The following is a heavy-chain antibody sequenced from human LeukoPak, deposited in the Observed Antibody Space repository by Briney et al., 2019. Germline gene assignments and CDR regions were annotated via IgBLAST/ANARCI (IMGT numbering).Heavy chain of an antibody. CDR2: INPSGGST. V-gene: IGHV1-46*01. CDR3: ASTGSGDMQYYFDY. Sequence: ASVKVSCKASGYTFTSYYMHWVRQAPGQELEWMGIINPSGGSTSYAQKFQGRVTMTRDMSTSTVYMELSSLRSEDTAVYYCASTGSGDMQYYFDYWGQGTLVTVSS. CDR1: GYTFTSYY. D-gene: IGHD2-15*01. J-gene: IGHJ4*02.